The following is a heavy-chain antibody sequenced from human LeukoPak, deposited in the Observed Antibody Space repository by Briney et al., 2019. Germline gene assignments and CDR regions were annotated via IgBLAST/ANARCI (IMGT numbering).Heavy chain of an antibody. V-gene: IGHV4-34*01. CDR3: ARVPRYGSGSYSFDY. CDR2: INHSGST. D-gene: IGHD3-10*01. J-gene: IGHJ4*02. Sequence: SETLSLTCAVLGGSFNNYYWSWIRQPPGKGLEWVGEINHSGSTTYNSSLKSRVIISVDTSKNQFSLKLSSVTAADTAVYYCARVPRYGSGSYSFDYWGRGTLVTVSS. CDR1: GGSFNNYY.